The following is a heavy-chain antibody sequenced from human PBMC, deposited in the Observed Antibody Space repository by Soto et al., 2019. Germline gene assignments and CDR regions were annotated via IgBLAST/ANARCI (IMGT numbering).Heavy chain of an antibody. Sequence: QVQLVQSGAEVKKPGSSVKVSCKASGGTFSSYAISWVRQAPGQGLEWMGGIIPIFGTANYAQKFQGRVTITADKFTSTAYMELSSLRSEDTAVYYCASKLEYTIFGVVIGDYGMDVWGQGTTVTVSS. D-gene: IGHD3-3*01. J-gene: IGHJ6*02. CDR3: ASKLEYTIFGVVIGDYGMDV. CDR2: IIPIFGTA. V-gene: IGHV1-69*06. CDR1: GGTFSSYA.